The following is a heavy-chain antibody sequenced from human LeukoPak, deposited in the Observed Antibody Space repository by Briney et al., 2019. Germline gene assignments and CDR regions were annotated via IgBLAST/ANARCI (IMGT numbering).Heavy chain of an antibody. CDR1: GGSFSGYY. D-gene: IGHD6-6*01. CDR2: INHSGST. V-gene: IGHV4-34*01. J-gene: IGHJ4*02. CDR3: ARLQSARPDY. Sequence: SETLSLTCAVYGGSFSGYYWSWIRQPPGKGLEWIGEINHSGSTNYNPSLKSRVTISVDTSKNQFSLKLSSVTAADTAVYFCARLQSARPDYWGQGTLVTVSS.